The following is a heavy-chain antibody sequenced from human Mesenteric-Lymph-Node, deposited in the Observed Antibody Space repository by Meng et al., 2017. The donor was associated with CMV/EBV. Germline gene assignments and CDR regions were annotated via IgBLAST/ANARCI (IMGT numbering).Heavy chain of an antibody. V-gene: IGHV3-15*01. CDR2: IKSRTDGGTT. D-gene: IGHD3-3*01. CDR3: TTAGRYYDFWSATIKTGYFDY. Sequence: WMSWVRQAPGKGLEWVGRIKSRTDGGTTDYAAPVKGRFTISRDDSKNTLYLQMNSLKTEDTAVYYCTTAGRYYDFWSATIKTGYFDYWGQGTLVTVSS. CDR1: W. J-gene: IGHJ4*02.